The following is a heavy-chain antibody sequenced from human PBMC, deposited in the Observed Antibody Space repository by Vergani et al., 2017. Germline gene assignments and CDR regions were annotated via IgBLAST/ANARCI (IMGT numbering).Heavy chain of an antibody. CDR1: GASINNDFYY. D-gene: IGHD4-23*01. J-gene: IGHJ3*01. CDR3: ARDDKQLRPSAFDL. CDR2: IYVSGIT. V-gene: IGHV4-61*02. Sequence: QVQLQESGPGLVKPSQTLSLTCTVSGASINNDFYYWHWIRQPAGKGLEWIGRIYVSGITDYNSSLQSRVSMSVDTSKNQFPLTLTAVTAADTAGDYCARDDKQLRPSAFDLWGQGTMVTVSS.